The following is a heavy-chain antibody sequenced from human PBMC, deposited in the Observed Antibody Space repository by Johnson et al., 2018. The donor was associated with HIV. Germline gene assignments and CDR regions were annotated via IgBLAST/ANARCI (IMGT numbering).Heavy chain of an antibody. Sequence: QVQLVESGGGVVQPGRSLGLSCSASGFTFSNYVMYWVRQAPGKGLQWLAVISYDGSNEYYADSVRGRFTISRDNSKNALYLQLNSLRGEDTAIYYCARDRTPMYDTSGDDAFDIWGQGTMVAVSS. CDR2: ISYDGSNE. V-gene: IGHV3-30-3*01. D-gene: IGHD3-22*01. J-gene: IGHJ3*02. CDR1: GFTFSNYV. CDR3: ARDRTPMYDTSGDDAFDI.